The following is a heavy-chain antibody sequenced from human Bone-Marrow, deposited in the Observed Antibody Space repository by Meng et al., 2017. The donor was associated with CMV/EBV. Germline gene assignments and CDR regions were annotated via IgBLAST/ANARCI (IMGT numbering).Heavy chain of an antibody. CDR1: GLTFSNAW. Sequence: GESLKISCVASGLTFSNAWMSWVRQAPGKGLVWVSRINSDGSSTSYADSVKGRFTISRDNAKNSLYLQMNSLRPEDTAVYYCTLRAYWGQGTWVTVYS. J-gene: IGHJ4*02. V-gene: IGHV3-74*01. CDR2: INSDGSST. CDR3: TLRAY. D-gene: IGHD3-16*01.